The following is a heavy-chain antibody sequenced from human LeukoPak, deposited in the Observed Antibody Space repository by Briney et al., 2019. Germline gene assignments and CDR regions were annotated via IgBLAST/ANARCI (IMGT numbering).Heavy chain of an antibody. V-gene: IGHV4-59*01. D-gene: IGHD3-10*01. Sequence: SETLSLTCTVSGDSISTYSWIWIRQPPGKGLECIGYISYSGSTNFNPSLQSRVTMSVATSKNQFSLKLNSVTAADPAASYCAKAISSAWNFDFWGRGTLVTVSS. CDR2: ISYSGST. J-gene: IGHJ2*01. CDR3: AKAISSAWNFDF. CDR1: GDSISTYS.